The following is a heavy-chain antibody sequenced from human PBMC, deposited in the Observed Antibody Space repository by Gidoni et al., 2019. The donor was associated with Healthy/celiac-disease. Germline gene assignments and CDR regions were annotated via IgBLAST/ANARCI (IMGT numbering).Heavy chain of an antibody. CDR2: IWYDGSNK. J-gene: IGHJ3*02. D-gene: IGHD3-10*01. CDR3: ARARGPDDAFDI. V-gene: IGHV3-33*01. CDR1: GFTFSSYG. Sequence: QVQLVQSGGGVVQPGLSLRLSCAASGFTFSSYGMHWVRQAPGKGLEWVAVIWYDGSNKYYADSVKGRFTISRDNSKNTLYLQMNSLRAEDTAVYYCARARGPDDAFDIWGQGTMVTVSS.